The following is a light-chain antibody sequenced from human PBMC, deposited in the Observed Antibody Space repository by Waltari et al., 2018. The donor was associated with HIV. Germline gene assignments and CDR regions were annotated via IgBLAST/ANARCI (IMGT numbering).Light chain of an antibody. V-gene: IGLV2-14*03. CDR3: TSYSSINNLV. J-gene: IGLJ1*01. CDR2: DVT. CDR1: TRDIGGYTF. Sequence: QSALTQPASVSGSPGQSITISCAGTTRDIGGYTFVSWYQQHPGKAPKLTKYDVTYRPSGVSSRFSGSKSGNTASLTVSGLQPEDEADYYCTSYSSINNLVFGDATKVTVL.